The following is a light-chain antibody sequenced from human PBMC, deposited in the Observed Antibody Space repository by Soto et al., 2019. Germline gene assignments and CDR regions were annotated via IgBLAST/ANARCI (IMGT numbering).Light chain of an antibody. V-gene: IGKV2-28*01. CDR1: QSLLHSDGYNY. CDR2: LGS. Sequence: DIVMTQSPLSLPVTPGEPASISCRSSQSLLHSDGYNYLDWYLQKPGQSPQLLIYLGSNRASGVPDRFSGSGSGTDFTLKISRVEAEDVAVYYCMQALQTPRTFGQGTKVEIK. CDR3: MQALQTPRT. J-gene: IGKJ1*01.